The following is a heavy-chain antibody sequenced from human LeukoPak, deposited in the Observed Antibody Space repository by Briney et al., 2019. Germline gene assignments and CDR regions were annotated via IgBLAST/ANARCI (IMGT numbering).Heavy chain of an antibody. CDR2: ISAYNGNT. D-gene: IGHD3-3*01. CDR1: GYTFTSYG. Sequence: ASVKVSCKASGYTFTSYGISWVRQAPGQGLEWMGWISAYNGNTNYAQKLQGRVTMTTDTSTSTAYMELRSLRSDDTTVYYCARGQADFWSGYADYWGQGTLVTVSS. J-gene: IGHJ4*02. V-gene: IGHV1-18*01. CDR3: ARGQADFWSGYADY.